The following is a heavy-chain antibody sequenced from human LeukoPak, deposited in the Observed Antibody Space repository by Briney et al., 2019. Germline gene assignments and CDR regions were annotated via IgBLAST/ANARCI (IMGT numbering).Heavy chain of an antibody. D-gene: IGHD3-10*01. Sequence: GGSLRLSCAASGFIFSSHWMSWVRQAPGKGLEWVANIKQDGSETSYVDSVRGRFTIFRDNAKNSLYLQMNSLRAEDTAVYYCARDMLRGVAEIDSWGQGILVTVSS. CDR1: GFIFSSHW. J-gene: IGHJ4*02. CDR3: ARDMLRGVAEIDS. V-gene: IGHV3-7*05. CDR2: IKQDGSET.